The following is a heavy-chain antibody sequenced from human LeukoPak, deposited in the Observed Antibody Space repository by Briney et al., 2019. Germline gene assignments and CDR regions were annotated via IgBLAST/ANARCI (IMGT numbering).Heavy chain of an antibody. V-gene: IGHV1-46*01. CDR3: ARLSKDGDYANY. J-gene: IGHJ4*02. CDR1: GGTFSSYA. Sequence: ASVKVSCKASGGTFSSYAISWVRQAPGQGLEWMGIINPSGGSTSYAQKFQGRVTMTRDTSTSTVYMELSSLRSEDTAVYYCARLSKDGDYANYWGQGTLVTVSS. CDR2: INPSGGST. D-gene: IGHD4-17*01.